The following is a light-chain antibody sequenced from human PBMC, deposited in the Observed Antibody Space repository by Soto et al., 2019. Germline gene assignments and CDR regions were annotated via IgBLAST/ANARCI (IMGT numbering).Light chain of an antibody. Sequence: EIVLTQSPGTLSLSPGERATLSCRASQSVTSSYLAWYQQKPGQAPRLLIYGASSRATGIPDRFSGSESGTDFTLTISRLEPEDFAVYYCHQYGSSPWTFGQGTKVEIK. J-gene: IGKJ1*01. CDR3: HQYGSSPWT. V-gene: IGKV3-20*01. CDR2: GAS. CDR1: QSVTSSY.